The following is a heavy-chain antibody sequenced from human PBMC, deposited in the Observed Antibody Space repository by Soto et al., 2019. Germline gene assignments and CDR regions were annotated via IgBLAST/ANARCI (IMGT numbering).Heavy chain of an antibody. V-gene: IGHV3-9*01. CDR1: GFSFDDYA. CDR2: ISWNSGTI. D-gene: IGHD2-8*02. CDR3: AKSTGGTANGMGV. J-gene: IGHJ6*02. Sequence: EVQVVESGGGLVQPGRSLRLSCAACGFSFDDYAMHWVRQAPGKGLEWVSGISWNSGTIGYADSVKGRFTISRDNAKNSLYLQMNSLRAEDTALYYCAKSTGGTANGMGVWGQGTTVTVSS.